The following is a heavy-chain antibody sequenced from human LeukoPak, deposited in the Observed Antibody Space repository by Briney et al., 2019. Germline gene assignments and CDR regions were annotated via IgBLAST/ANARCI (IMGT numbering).Heavy chain of an antibody. D-gene: IGHD6-13*01. J-gene: IGHJ4*02. V-gene: IGHV1-8*01. CDR3: ARGIAAAGTVIDY. CDR1: GYTFTRYD. CDR2: MNPNSGNT. Sequence: GASVKVSCKASGYTFTRYDINWVRQATGQGLEWMGWMNPNSGNTGYAQKFQGRVTMTRNTSISTAYMELSSLRSEDTAVYYCARGIAAAGTVIDYWGQGTLVTVSS.